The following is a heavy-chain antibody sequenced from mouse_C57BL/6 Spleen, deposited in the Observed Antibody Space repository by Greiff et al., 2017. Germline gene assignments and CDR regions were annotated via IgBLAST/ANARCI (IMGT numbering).Heavy chain of an antibody. Sequence: VKLMESGAELARPGASVKMSCKASGYTFTSYTMHWVKQRPGQGLEWIGYINPSSGYTKYNQKFKDKATLTADKSSSTAYMQLSSLTSEDSAVYYCARGDYGSGDYAMDYWGQGTSVTVSS. D-gene: IGHD1-1*01. V-gene: IGHV1-4*01. CDR2: INPSSGYT. J-gene: IGHJ4*01. CDR1: GYTFTSYT. CDR3: ARGDYGSGDYAMDY.